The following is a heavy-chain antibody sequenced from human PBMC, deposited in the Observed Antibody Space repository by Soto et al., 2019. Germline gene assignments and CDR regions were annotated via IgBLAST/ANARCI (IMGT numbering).Heavy chain of an antibody. CDR3: AREGRGVVVPGGMDV. V-gene: IGHV3-74*01. D-gene: IGHD2-2*01. CDR1: GFTFSSYW. J-gene: IGHJ6*02. CDR2: INSDGSST. Sequence: PGGSLSLSCAVSGFTFSSYWMHWVRQAPGKGLLWVSRINSDGSSTSYADSVKGRFTISRDNAKNTLYLQMNSLRAEDTAVYYCAREGRGVVVPGGMDVWGQGTTVTVSS.